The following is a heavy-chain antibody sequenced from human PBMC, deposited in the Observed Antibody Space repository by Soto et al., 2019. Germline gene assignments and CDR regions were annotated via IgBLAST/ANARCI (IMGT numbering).Heavy chain of an antibody. CDR2: IGTAGDT. CDR3: ARVFCSGGSWYPDAFDI. V-gene: IGHV3-13*01. Sequence: EVQLVESGGGLVQPGGSLRLSCAASGFTFSSYDMHWVRQATGKGLEWVSAIGTAGDTYYPGSVKGRFTISRENAKNSLYLQMNSLRAGDTAVYYCARVFCSGGSWYPDAFDIWGQGTMVTVSS. J-gene: IGHJ3*02. CDR1: GFTFSSYD. D-gene: IGHD2-15*01.